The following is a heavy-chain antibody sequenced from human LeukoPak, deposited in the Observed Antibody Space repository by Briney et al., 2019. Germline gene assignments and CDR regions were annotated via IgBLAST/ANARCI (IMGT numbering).Heavy chain of an antibody. Sequence: SETLSLTCTVSGGSISHYSWNWIRQPPGKGLEWIGYIYCSGSTNYNPSLKSRVTISVDTSKNPFSLKLSSVTAADTAVYYCARRWDYFDYWGQGTLVTVSS. CDR2: IYCSGST. CDR1: GGSISHYS. CDR3: ARRWDYFDY. D-gene: IGHD5-24*01. J-gene: IGHJ4*02. V-gene: IGHV4-59*01.